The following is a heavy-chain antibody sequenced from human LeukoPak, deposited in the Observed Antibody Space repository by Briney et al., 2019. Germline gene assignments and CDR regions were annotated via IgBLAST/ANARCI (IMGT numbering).Heavy chain of an antibody. CDR2: ISAYNGNT. D-gene: IGHD2-2*03. Sequence: ASVKVSCKASGYTFTSYGISWVRQAPGQGLEWMGWISAYNGNTNYAQKLQGRVTMTTDTSTSTAYMELRSLRSDDTAVYYCARVDIVVVPAATGSYYYYMDVWGKGTTVTVSS. CDR1: GYTFTSYG. J-gene: IGHJ6*03. V-gene: IGHV1-18*01. CDR3: ARVDIVVVPAATGSYYYYMDV.